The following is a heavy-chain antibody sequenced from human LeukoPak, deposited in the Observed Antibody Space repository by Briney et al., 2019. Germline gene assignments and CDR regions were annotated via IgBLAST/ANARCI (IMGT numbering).Heavy chain of an antibody. Sequence: GESLKISCKGSGYSFTGYWITWVRQMPGKGLEWMGTIDSSDSYTNYSPSFQGHVTISADKSISTAYLQWSSLKASDTAIYYFARPTRGGAFDIWGQGTMVTVSS. CDR3: ARPTRGGAFDI. J-gene: IGHJ3*02. CDR2: IDSSDSYT. D-gene: IGHD3-16*01. V-gene: IGHV5-10-1*01. CDR1: GYSFTGYW.